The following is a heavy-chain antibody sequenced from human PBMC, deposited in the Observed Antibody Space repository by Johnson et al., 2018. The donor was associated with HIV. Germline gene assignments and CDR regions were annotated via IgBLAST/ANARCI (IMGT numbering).Heavy chain of an antibody. D-gene: IGHD3-22*01. CDR1: GFTFDDYV. CDR3: TKEALYYDDSSGYRHLGGGHAVDI. Sequence: VQLVESGGGLVQPGRSLRLSCAASGFTFDDYVMHWVRQAPGKGLEWVSSISWNSGSIGYADSVKGRFTISRDNDKNSLYLQMNRLRAEDTALYYCTKEALYYDDSSGYRHLGGGHAVDIWGQWTMVTVSS. V-gene: IGHV3-9*01. J-gene: IGHJ3*02. CDR2: ISWNSGSI.